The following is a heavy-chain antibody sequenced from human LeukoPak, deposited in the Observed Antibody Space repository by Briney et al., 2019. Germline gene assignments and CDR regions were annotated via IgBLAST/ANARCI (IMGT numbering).Heavy chain of an antibody. D-gene: IGHD2-2*01. V-gene: IGHV1-69*13. CDR3: ARQVGYCSSTSCYLS. CDR1: GGTFINFV. Sequence: SVKVSCKASGGTFINFVFSWVRQAPGQGLEWMGGIIPVSGSPNYAQKFQGRLTITADESTETAYMELSGVRFEDTAVYYCARQVGYCSSTSCYLSWGQGTLVTVSS. J-gene: IGHJ5*02. CDR2: IIPVSGSP.